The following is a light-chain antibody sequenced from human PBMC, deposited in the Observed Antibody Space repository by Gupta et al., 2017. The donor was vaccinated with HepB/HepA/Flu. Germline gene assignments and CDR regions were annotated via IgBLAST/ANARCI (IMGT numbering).Light chain of an antibody. V-gene: IGKV1-33*01. Sequence: DIQMTQSPTALSASVGDRVTISCQASQDIRYYLNWYQQKPGKAPKLLIYASSNLTTGVPSRFSGSGSGTDFTFTISRLQPEDFATYFCQQDGNLPLTFGGGTKVEFE. CDR3: QQDGNLPLT. CDR2: ASS. J-gene: IGKJ4*01. CDR1: QDIRYY.